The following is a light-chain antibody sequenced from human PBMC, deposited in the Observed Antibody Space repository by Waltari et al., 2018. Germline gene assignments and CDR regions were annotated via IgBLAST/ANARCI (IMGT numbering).Light chain of an antibody. CDR3: QSYDTRLGAWV. CDR1: SSNIGAGYD. J-gene: IGLJ3*02. V-gene: IGLV1-40*01. CDR2: GNT. Sequence: QSVLTQPPSVSGAPGQRVTISCTGSSSNIGAGYDVHWYQHLPGTAPKLLISGNTNRPSGVPDQFSGSKSGTSASLVITGLQAEDEANYYFQSYDTRLGAWVFGGGTKLTVL.